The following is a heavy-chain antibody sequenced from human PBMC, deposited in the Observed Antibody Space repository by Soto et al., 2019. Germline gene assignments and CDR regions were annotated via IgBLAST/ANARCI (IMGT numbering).Heavy chain of an antibody. CDR2: IYYSGST. CDR3: VRDRGPYYYGSGTTRYYYMDV. J-gene: IGHJ6*03. CDR1: GGSISSGGYY. Sequence: SETLSLTCTVSGGSISSGGYYWSWIRQHPGKGLEWIGYIYYSGSTYYNPSLKSRVTISVDTSKNQFYLKLSSVTAADTAVYYCVRDRGPYYYGSGTTRYYYMDVWGKGTTVTVSS. D-gene: IGHD3-10*01. V-gene: IGHV4-31*03.